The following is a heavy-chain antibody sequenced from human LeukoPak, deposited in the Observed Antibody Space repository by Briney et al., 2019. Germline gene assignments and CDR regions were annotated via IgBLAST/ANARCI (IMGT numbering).Heavy chain of an antibody. V-gene: IGHV1-18*01. D-gene: IGHD6-13*01. CDR3: ARDQYSSSWYGGGDAFDI. CDR1: GYTFTSYG. CDR2: ISAYNGNT. J-gene: IGHJ3*02. Sequence: ASVKVSCKASGYTFTSYGISWVRQAPGQGLEWMGWISAYNGNTNYAQKLQGRVTMTTDTSTTTAYMELRSLRSDDTAVYYCARDQYSSSWYGGGDAFDIWGQGTMVTVSS.